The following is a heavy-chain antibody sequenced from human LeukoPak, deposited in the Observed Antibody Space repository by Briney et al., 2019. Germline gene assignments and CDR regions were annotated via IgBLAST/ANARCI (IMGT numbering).Heavy chain of an antibody. V-gene: IGHV3-23*01. J-gene: IGHJ2*01. CDR1: GFTFSSYA. CDR3: AKVPLFYYGSGSYHADL. D-gene: IGHD3-10*01. CDR2: ISGNGGGT. Sequence: PGGSLRPSCAASGFTFSSYAMTWVRQAPGKGLEWVSAISGNGGGTSYEDSVKGRFTISRDNSKNTLYLQMNSLRAEDTAVYYCAKVPLFYYGSGSYHADLWGRGTLVTVSS.